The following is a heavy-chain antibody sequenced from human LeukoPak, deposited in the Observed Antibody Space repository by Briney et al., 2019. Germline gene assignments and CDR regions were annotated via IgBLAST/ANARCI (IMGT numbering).Heavy chain of an antibody. Sequence: GGSLRLSCVASGFTFSGHWMHWVRQAPGKGLVWVSRIKSDGRSTSYADSVKGRFTISRDNAKNPLYLQMNSLRAEDTAVYFCATEGGGQWRYWGQGTQVTVSS. D-gene: IGHD2-15*01. CDR1: GFTFSGHW. CDR3: ATEGGGQWRY. J-gene: IGHJ4*02. CDR2: IKSDGRST. V-gene: IGHV3-74*01.